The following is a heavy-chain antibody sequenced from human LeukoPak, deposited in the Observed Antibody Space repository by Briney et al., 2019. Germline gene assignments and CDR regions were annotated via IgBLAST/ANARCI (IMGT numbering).Heavy chain of an antibody. V-gene: IGHV4-30-4*01. D-gene: IGHD2-2*01. J-gene: IGHJ4*02. CDR2: IYYSGST. CDR1: GGSISSGDYY. CDR3: ARDVGRPPAGQFHY. Sequence: SETLSLTCTVSGGSISSGDYYWSWIRQPPGKGLEWIGYIYYSGSTYYNPSLKSRVTISVDTSKNQFSLKLSSVTAADPPVYYCARDVGRPPAGQFHYGGQGTLAPLS.